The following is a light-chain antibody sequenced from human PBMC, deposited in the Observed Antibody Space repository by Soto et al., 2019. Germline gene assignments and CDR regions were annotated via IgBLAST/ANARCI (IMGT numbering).Light chain of an antibody. V-gene: IGLV2-14*01. CDR3: SSYTGSNINTVV. CDR2: EVS. Sequence: QSVLTQPASVSGYPGQSITISCTGTSSDIGKYNYVSWFQQHPAKAPKLIIFEVSTRPSGVSNRFSGSKSGNTASLTISGLQAEDEADYYCSSYTGSNINTVVFGGGTKVTVL. CDR1: SSDIGKYNY. J-gene: IGLJ2*01.